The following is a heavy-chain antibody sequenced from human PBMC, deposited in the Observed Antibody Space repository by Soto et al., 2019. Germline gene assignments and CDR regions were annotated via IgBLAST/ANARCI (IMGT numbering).Heavy chain of an antibody. CDR3: AKDYLLYGGNPRPNDY. J-gene: IGHJ4*02. D-gene: IGHD4-17*01. CDR2: ISYDGSNK. V-gene: IGHV3-30*18. Sequence: QVQLVESGGGVVQPGRSLRLSCAASGFTFSSYGMHWVRQAPGKGLEWVAGISYDGSNKYYADSVKGRFTISRDNSKNTLYLQMNSLRAEDTAVYYCAKDYLLYGGNPRPNDYWGQGTLVTVSS. CDR1: GFTFSSYG.